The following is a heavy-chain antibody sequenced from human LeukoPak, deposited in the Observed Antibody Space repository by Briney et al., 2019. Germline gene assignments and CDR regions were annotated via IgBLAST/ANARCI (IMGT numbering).Heavy chain of an antibody. J-gene: IGHJ5*02. CDR1: GFTFNTYS. CDR2: ISRTSTHK. CDR3: ATLVVTSTDWFDP. V-gene: IGHV3-21*01. D-gene: IGHD2-2*01. Sequence: GGSLRLSCAASGFTFNTYSMNWVRQAPGKGLEWVSSISRTSTHKNYADSVRGRFTISRDNAKNSLFLQMNSLRAEDTAVYYCATLVVTSTDWFDPWGQGTLVTVSS.